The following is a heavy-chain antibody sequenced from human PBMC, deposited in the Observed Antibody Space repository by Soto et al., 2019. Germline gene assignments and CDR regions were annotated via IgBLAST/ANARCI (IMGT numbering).Heavy chain of an antibody. Sequence: EVQLVESGGGLVQPGGSLRLSCAVSGFIFSDHFMDWVRQTPGRGLEWVARGKTKRYSYATQYAASVQGRFTVSRDDSENSFYLQMNSLTTEDTATYYCASPELTGSARDRYFDFWGRGTLVTVSS. CDR2: GKTKRYSYAT. V-gene: IGHV3-72*01. D-gene: IGHD7-27*01. J-gene: IGHJ2*01. CDR1: GFIFSDHF. CDR3: ASPELTGSARDRYFDF.